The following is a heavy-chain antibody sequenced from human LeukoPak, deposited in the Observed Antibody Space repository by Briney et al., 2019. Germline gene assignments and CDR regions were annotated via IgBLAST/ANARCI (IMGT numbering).Heavy chain of an antibody. CDR1: GGSFSGYY. J-gene: IGHJ4*02. Sequence: KTSETLSLTCAVYGGSFSGYYWSWIRQPPGKGLEWIGSFHHSGSTPYNPSLNSRVSISVDTSKNQLSLKLSSVTAADTAVYYCARREGYNFDYWGQGTLVTVSS. D-gene: IGHD5-24*01. CDR3: ARREGYNFDY. V-gene: IGHV4-34*01. CDR2: FHHSGST.